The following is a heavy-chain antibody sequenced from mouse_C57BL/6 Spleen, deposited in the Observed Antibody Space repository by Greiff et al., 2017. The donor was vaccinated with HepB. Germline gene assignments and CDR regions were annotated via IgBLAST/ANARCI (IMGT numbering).Heavy chain of an antibody. J-gene: IGHJ4*01. CDR1: GFTFSDYG. CDR2: ISSGSSTI. V-gene: IGHV5-17*01. Sequence: DVQLVESGGGLVKPGGSLKLSCAASGFTFSDYGMHWVRQAPEKGLEWVAYISSGSSTIYYADTVKGRFTISRDNAKNTLFLQMTSLRSEDTAMYYCANSGWLRPPYAMDYWGQGTSVTVSS. CDR3: ANSGWLRPPYAMDY. D-gene: IGHD2-2*01.